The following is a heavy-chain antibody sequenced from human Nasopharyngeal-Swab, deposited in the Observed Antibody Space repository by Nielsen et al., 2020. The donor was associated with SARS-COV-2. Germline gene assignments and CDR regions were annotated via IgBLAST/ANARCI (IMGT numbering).Heavy chain of an antibody. J-gene: IGHJ5*02. D-gene: IGHD1-14*01. V-gene: IGHV3-15*01. CDR2: IKSKTDGGTT. CDR3: TTGRGSGWNWFDP. CDR1: GFTFSNAW. Sequence: GGSLRLSCAASGFTFSNAWMSWVRQAPGKGLEWVGRIKSKTDGGTTDYAAPVKGRFTISRDDSKNTLYLQMNSLKTEDTAVYYCTTGRGSGWNWFDPWGQGTLVTVSS.